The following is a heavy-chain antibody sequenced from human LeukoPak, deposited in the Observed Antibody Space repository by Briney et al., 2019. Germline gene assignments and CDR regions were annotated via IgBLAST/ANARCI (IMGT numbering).Heavy chain of an antibody. V-gene: IGHV4-34*01. CDR2: INHSGST. D-gene: IGHD2-2*02. Sequence: SETLSLTCAVYGGSFSGYYWSWIRQPPGKGLEWIGEINHSGSTNYNPSLKSRVTISVDTSKNQFSLKLSSVTAADTAVYYCAASGLVTDCSSTSCYRAVRRSGQGYWGQGTLVTVSS. CDR1: GGSFSGYY. CDR3: AASGLVTDCSSTSCYRAVRRSGQGY. J-gene: IGHJ4*02.